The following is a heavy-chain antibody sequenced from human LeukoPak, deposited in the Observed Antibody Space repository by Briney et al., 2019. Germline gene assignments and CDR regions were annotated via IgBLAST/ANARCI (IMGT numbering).Heavy chain of an antibody. V-gene: IGHV3-21*01. CDR1: GFTFSSYS. J-gene: IGHJ4*02. Sequence: PGGSLRLSCAASGFTFSSYSMNWVRQAPGKGLEWVSSISSSSSYIYYADSVKGRFTISRDNAKNSLYLQMNSLRAEDTAVYYCARDGSVLEYFFDYWGQGTLVTVSS. CDR3: ARDGSVLEYFFDY. CDR2: ISSSSSYI. D-gene: IGHD3-3*02.